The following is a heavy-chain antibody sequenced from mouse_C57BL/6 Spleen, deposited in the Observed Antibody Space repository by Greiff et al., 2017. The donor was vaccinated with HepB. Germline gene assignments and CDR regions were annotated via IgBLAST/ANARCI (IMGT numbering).Heavy chain of an antibody. CDR1: GFSLTSYG. J-gene: IGHJ4*01. CDR2: IWSGGST. CDR3: ARWNYDYDVPYAMDY. D-gene: IGHD2-4*01. Sequence: VQLQQSGPGLVQPSQSLSITCTVSGFSLTSYGVHWVRQSPGKGLEWLGVIWSGGSTDYNAAFISRLSISKDNSKSQVFFKMNSLQADDTAIYYCARWNYDYDVPYAMDYWGQGTSVTVSS. V-gene: IGHV2-2*01.